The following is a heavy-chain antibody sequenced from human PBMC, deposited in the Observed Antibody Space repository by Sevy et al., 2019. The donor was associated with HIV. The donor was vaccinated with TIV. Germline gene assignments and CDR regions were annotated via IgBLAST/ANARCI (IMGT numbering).Heavy chain of an antibody. V-gene: IGHV3-21*01. CDR2: ISGSRNYI. CDR1: GFTFDTYS. Sequence: GGSLRLSCAASGFTFDTYSMNRVRQAPRKGLEWVSFISGSRNYIYYADSVKGRFTVSRDNAKNSLYLQMNRVRAEDTAVYYCAKRLVSWDGMDVWGQGTTVTVSS. J-gene: IGHJ6*02. CDR3: AKRLVSWDGMDV. D-gene: IGHD1-26*01.